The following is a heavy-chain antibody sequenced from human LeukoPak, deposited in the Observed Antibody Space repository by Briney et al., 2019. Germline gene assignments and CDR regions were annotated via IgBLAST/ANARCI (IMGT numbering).Heavy chain of an antibody. V-gene: IGHV7-4-1*02. J-gene: IGHJ4*02. CDR3: ARDFYRIAVAGPPGY. CDR1: GYTFTSYA. D-gene: IGHD6-19*01. CDR2: INTNTGNP. Sequence: ASVKVSCKASGYTFTSYAMNWVRQAPGQGLEWMGWINTNTGNPTYAQGFTGRFVFSLDTSVSTAYLQISSLKAEDTAVYYCARDFYRIAVAGPPGYWGQGTLVTVSS.